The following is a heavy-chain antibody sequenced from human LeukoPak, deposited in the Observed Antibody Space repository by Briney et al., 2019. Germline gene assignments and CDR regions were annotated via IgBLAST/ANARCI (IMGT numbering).Heavy chain of an antibody. CDR2: IYYIGTT. CDR1: GGSISTYY. Sequence: PSETLSLTCTVSGGSISTYYWSCVRQPPGMGLEWIGYIYYIGTTNYNPSLKSRVTMSVNTPKKQFSLKVSSVTAADTAVYYCARVGGSEAFDYWGQGTLVTVSS. CDR3: ARVGGSEAFDY. D-gene: IGHD5-12*01. V-gene: IGHV4-59*01. J-gene: IGHJ4*02.